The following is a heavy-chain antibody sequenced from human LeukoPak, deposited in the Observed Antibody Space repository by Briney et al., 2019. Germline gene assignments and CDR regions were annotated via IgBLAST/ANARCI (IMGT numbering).Heavy chain of an antibody. V-gene: IGHV3-33*01. D-gene: IGHD3-16*02. CDR2: IWHDGSKT. CDR3: ATEGGALSHFHL. J-gene: IGHJ2*01. CDR1: GFTFSSYC. Sequence: GGSLRLSCAASGFTFSSYCMDWVRQAPGKGLEWVAVIWHDGSKTYYSDSVKGRFTISRDDSKNTLYLQMNSLRAEDTAVYYCATEGGALSHFHLWGRGTLVTVSS.